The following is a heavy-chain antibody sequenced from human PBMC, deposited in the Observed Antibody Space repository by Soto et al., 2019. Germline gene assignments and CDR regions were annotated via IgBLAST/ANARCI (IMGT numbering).Heavy chain of an antibody. CDR1: GGTFSRYA. D-gene: IGHD2-8*01. V-gene: IGHV1-69*13. CDR2: IIPIFGTA. CDR3: ARTYAMGSYYYYGMDV. Sequence: SVKVSCKASGGTFSRYAISGVLQSAVQGLEWMGGIIPIFGTANYAQKFQGRVTITADESTSTAYMELSSLRSEDTAVYYCARTYAMGSYYYYGMDVWGQGTTVTVSS. J-gene: IGHJ6*02.